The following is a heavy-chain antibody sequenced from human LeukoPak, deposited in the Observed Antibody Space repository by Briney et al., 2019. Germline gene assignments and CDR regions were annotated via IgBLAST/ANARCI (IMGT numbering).Heavy chain of an antibody. V-gene: IGHV3-74*01. CDR3: AKRVGVRRYYYYMDV. J-gene: IGHJ6*03. D-gene: IGHD2-8*01. Sequence: QPGGSLRLSCAASGFTFSSYWMHWVRQAPGKGLVWVSRINSDGSSTSYADSVKGRFTISRDNAKNTLYLQMNSLGAEDTAVYYCAKRVGVRRYYYYMDVWGKGTTVTISS. CDR2: INSDGSST. CDR1: GFTFSSYW.